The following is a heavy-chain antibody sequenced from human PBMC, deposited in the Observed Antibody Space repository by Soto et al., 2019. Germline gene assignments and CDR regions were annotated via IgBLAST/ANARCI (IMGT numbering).Heavy chain of an antibody. CDR2: ISYDGSNK. V-gene: IGHV3-30-3*01. CDR1: GFTFSSYA. Sequence: GGSLRLSCAASGFTFSSYAMHWVRQAPGKGLEWVAVISYDGSNKYYADSVKGRFTISRDNSKNTLYLQMNSLRAEDTAVYYCARESVFLRGYSYGFDYWGQGTLVTVSS. D-gene: IGHD5-18*01. J-gene: IGHJ4*02. CDR3: ARESVFLRGYSYGFDY.